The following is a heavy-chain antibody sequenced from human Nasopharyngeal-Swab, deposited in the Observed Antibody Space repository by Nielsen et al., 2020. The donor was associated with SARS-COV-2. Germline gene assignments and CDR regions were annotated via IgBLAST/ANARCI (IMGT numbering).Heavy chain of an antibody. CDR1: GLTFSSYG. CDR2: ISYDGNDK. D-gene: IGHD2-2*01. J-gene: IGHJ4*02. V-gene: IGHV3-30*03. CDR3: ARPPYGGYCSSTSCYEDF. Sequence: GGSLRLSCAASGLTFSSYGMHWVRQAPGKGLEWVAVISYDGNDKYSADSVKGRFTISRDNSKDTVYLQMNSLRAEDTATYYCARPPYGGYCSSTSCYEDFWGQGTLVIVPS.